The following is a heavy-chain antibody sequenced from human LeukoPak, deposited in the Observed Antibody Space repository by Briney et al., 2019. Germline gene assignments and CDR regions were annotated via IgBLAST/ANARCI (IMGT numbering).Heavy chain of an antibody. V-gene: IGHV1-24*01. CDR2: FDPEDGET. D-gene: IGHD2-15*01. CDR1: GYTLTELS. CDR3: ATSGSHPSLYYYYGMDV. Sequence: ASVKVSCKVSGYTLTELSMHWVRRAPGKGLEWMGGFDPEDGETIYAQKFQGRVTMTEDTSTDTAYMELSSLRSEDTAVYYCATSGSHPSLYYYYGMDVWGKGTTVTVSS. J-gene: IGHJ6*04.